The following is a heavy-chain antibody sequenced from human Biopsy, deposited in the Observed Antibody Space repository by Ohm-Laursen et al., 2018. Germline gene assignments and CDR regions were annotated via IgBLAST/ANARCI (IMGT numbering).Heavy chain of an antibody. Sequence: GTLSLTCTVSGDSDSSGSFYWTWIRQPPGQGLEYIGYIYDRGSTANYNPSLESRVTMSVDMPKNQFSLKLSSVTAADTAIYYCARGMRSSGWPYFDSGGQGTLVTVSS. CDR1: GDSDSSGSFY. D-gene: IGHD6-19*01. J-gene: IGHJ4*02. V-gene: IGHV4-61*01. CDR3: ARGMRSSGWPYFDS. CDR2: IYDRGSTA.